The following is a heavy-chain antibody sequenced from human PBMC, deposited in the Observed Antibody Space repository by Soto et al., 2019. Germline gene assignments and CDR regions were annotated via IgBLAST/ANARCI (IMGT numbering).Heavy chain of an antibody. Sequence: SGGSLRLSCAASGFTFSSYGMHWVRQAPGKGLEWVAVISDDGSKKYYADSVKGRSTISRDNSKNTLDLQMNSLRAEDTAVYYCAKARSGWYHDYWGQGTLVTVSS. V-gene: IGHV3-30*18. CDR3: AKARSGWYHDY. J-gene: IGHJ4*02. CDR2: ISDDGSKK. CDR1: GFTFSSYG. D-gene: IGHD6-19*01.